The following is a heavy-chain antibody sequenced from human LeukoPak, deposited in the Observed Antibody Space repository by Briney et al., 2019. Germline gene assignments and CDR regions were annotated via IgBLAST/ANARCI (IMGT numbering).Heavy chain of an antibody. CDR2: ITSSGAAT. Sequence: PGGSLRLSCAASGFPFSSYAMSWVRQAPGKGLEWVSSITSSGAATYYADSVKCRSTISRDNSDNTLYLQMNSLRAEDTAVYYCAKDRPNYYGSNGHYYKLNGDCWGQGTLVTVSS. CDR3: AKDRPNYYGSNGHYYKLNGDC. CDR1: GFPFSSYA. J-gene: IGHJ4*02. D-gene: IGHD3-22*01. V-gene: IGHV3-23*01.